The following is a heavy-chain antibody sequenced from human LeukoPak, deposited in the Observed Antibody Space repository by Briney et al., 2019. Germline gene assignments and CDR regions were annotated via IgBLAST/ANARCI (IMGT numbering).Heavy chain of an antibody. J-gene: IGHJ3*02. D-gene: IGHD3-22*01. V-gene: IGHV3-21*01. CDR1: RFTFGSYS. CDR2: ISSSSSYI. Sequence: GGSLRLSCAASRFTFGSYSMNWVRQAPGKGLEWVSSISSSSSYIYYADSVKGRFTISRDNAKNSLYLQMNSLRAEDTAVYYCARDGDSSGYYQGDAFDIWGQGTMVTVSS. CDR3: ARDGDSSGYYQGDAFDI.